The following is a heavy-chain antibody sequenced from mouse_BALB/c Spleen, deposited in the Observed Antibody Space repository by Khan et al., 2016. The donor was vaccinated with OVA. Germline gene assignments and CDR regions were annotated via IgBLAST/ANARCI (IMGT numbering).Heavy chain of an antibody. J-gene: IGHJ4*01. CDR1: GYTFTNYG. CDR3: ARGGRRAMDY. D-gene: IGHD3-3*01. CDR2: IYTYTGEP. V-gene: IGHV9-3-1*01. Sequence: QFQLVQSGPDLKKPGETVKISCKASGYTFTNYGINWVKQAPGKGLKWMGWIYTYTGEPTYADDFKGRFAFSLETSASTAYLQINNLKNEDTATYFGARGGRRAMDYWGQGTSVTVSS.